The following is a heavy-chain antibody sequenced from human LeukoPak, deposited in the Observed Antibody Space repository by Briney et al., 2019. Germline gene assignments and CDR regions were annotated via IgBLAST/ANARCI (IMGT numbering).Heavy chain of an antibody. CDR1: GFTFDDYG. J-gene: IGHJ5*02. Sequence: GGSLRLSCAASGFTFDDYGMSWVRQAPGKGLEWVSGINWNGGSTGYADSVKGRFTISRDNAKNSLYLQMNSLRAEDTALYYCARTPRLAAIGWFDPWGQGTLVTVSS. CDR3: ARTPRLAAIGWFDP. V-gene: IGHV3-20*04. D-gene: IGHD2-2*02. CDR2: INWNGGST.